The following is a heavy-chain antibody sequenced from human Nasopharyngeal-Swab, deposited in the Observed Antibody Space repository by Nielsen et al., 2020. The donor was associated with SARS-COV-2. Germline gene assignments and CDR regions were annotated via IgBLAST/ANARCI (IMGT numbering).Heavy chain of an antibody. D-gene: IGHD5-18*01. CDR3: AREDLGYSYGA. CDR2: IIPMFNSA. V-gene: IGHV1-69*06. Sequence: WVRQAPGQGLEWLGGIIPMFNSANYAQKFQGRVTITADKSTSTAYMELSSLRSEDTAVYYCAREDLGYSYGAWGQGTLVTVSS. J-gene: IGHJ5*02.